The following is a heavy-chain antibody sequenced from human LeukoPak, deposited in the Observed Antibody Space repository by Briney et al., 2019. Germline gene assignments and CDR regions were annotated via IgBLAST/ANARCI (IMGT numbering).Heavy chain of an antibody. V-gene: IGHV4-34*01. CDR1: GGSFSGYY. D-gene: IGHD3-22*01. CDR2: INHSGST. J-gene: IGHJ4*02. CDR3: VTYYFDSSGPKKNY. Sequence: SETLSLTCAVYGGSFSGYYWSWLRQPPGKGLEWLGEINHSGSTNYNPSLKSRVTISVDTSKKQFSLKLSSVTAADTAVYYCVTYYFDSSGPKKNYWGQGTLVTVSS.